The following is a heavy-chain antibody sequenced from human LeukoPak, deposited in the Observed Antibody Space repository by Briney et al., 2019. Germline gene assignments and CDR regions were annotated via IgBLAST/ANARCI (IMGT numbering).Heavy chain of an antibody. J-gene: IGHJ3*02. Sequence: GGSLRLSCAASGFTFSSYAMHWVRQAPGKGLEWVAVISYDGSNKYYADSVKGRFTISRDNSKNTLYLQMNSLRAEDTAVYFCARPARRMVRGILSAFDIWGQGTMVTVSS. D-gene: IGHD3-10*01. CDR3: ARPARRMVRGILSAFDI. V-gene: IGHV3-30*04. CDR1: GFTFSSYA. CDR2: ISYDGSNK.